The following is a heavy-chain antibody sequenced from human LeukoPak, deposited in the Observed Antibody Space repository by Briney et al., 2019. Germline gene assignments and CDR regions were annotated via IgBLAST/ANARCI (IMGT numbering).Heavy chain of an antibody. D-gene: IGHD2-15*01. V-gene: IGHV4-59*12. CDR3: ARLARVGYCSGGSCRYFQH. Sequence: SETLSLTCTVSGGSISSYYWSWIRQPPGKGLEWIGYIYYSGSTNYNPSLKSRVTISVDTSKNQFSLKLSSVTAADTAVYYCARLARVGYCSGGSCRYFQHWGQGTLVTVSS. CDR1: GGSISSYY. J-gene: IGHJ1*01. CDR2: IYYSGST.